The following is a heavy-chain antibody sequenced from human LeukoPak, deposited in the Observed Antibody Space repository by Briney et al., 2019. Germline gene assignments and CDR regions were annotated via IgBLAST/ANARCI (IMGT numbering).Heavy chain of an antibody. D-gene: IGHD2-2*02. Sequence: LTGGSLRLSCAASGFTFSSYSMNWVRQAPGKGLEWVSYISSSSTIYYADSVKGRFTISRDNSKNTLYLQMNSLRAEDTAVYYCARDLGYCSSTSCYTGGYWGQGTLVTVSS. CDR1: GFTFSSYS. J-gene: IGHJ4*02. CDR3: ARDLGYCSSTSCYTGGY. CDR2: ISSSSTI. V-gene: IGHV3-48*01.